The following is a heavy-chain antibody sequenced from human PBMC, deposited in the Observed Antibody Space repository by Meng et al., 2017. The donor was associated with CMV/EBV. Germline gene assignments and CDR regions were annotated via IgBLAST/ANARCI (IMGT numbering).Heavy chain of an antibody. CDR3: ARDRCNTISCYSDY. J-gene: IGHJ4*02. CDR1: GYTFTSYG. V-gene: IGHV1-18*01. Sequence: ASVKVSCKTSGYTFTSYGINWVRQAPGQGLEWMGWISGDYGNTNYAQKLQGRLTMTTDTSTSTAYMELRSLRSDDTAVYYCARDRCNTISCYSDYWGQGPLVTVSS. CDR2: ISGDYGNT. D-gene: IGHD2/OR15-2a*01.